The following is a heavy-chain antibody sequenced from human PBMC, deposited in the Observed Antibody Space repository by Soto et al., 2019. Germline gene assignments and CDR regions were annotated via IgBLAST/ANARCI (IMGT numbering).Heavy chain of an antibody. CDR3: ARESGAATATLDPNYFARDV. CDR2: INPNGGVT. V-gene: IGHV1-2*04. J-gene: IGHJ6*04. CDR1: GDSFNDYY. D-gene: IGHD6-25*01. Sequence: QVQLVQSGAEVRKPGASVTVSCRSSGDSFNDYYIHWVRQAPGQGFEWMGWINPNGGVTKYAQKLPGWGSMARHTSTRAVYMRLRTLRSDEAAVYYCARESGAATATLDPNYFARDVCGTWTTVTVSS.